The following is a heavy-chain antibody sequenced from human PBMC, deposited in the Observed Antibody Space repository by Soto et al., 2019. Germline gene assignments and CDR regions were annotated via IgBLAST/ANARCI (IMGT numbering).Heavy chain of an antibody. D-gene: IGHD3-3*01. CDR1: GYTFTSYY. CDR3: ARDGRDYDFWSGFHV. V-gene: IGHV1-46*01. CDR2: INPSGGST. Sequence: ASVKVSCKXSGYTFTSYYMNWVRQAPGQGLEWMGIINPSGGSTSYAQKFQGRVTMTRDTSTSTVYMELSSLRSEDTAVYYCARDGRDYDFWSGFHVWGQGTTVTVSS. J-gene: IGHJ6*02.